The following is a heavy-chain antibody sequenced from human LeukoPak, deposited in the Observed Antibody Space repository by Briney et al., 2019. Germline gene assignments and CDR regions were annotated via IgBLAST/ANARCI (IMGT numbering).Heavy chain of an antibody. J-gene: IGHJ4*02. CDR2: ISTSGDQI. V-gene: IGHV3-48*03. CDR3: AKGPLLWN. CDR1: GFIFNSYE. Sequence: GGSLRLSCAASGFIFNSYEMNWVRQAPGKGLEWVSFISTSGDQIHYADSVKGGFTVSRDNSKNTLYLQMNSLRAEDTAVYYCAKGPLLWNWGQGTLVTVSS. D-gene: IGHD2/OR15-2a*01.